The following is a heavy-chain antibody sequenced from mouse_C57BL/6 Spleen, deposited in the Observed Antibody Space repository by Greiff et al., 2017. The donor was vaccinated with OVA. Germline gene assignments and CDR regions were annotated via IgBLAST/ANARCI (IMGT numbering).Heavy chain of an antibody. CDR3: ARGDYYGSSYEAMDY. V-gene: IGHV1-42*01. CDR2: INPSTGGT. CDR1: GYSFTGYY. D-gene: IGHD1-1*01. Sequence: EVQLQQSGPELVKPGASVKISCKASGYSFTGYYMNWVKQSPEKSLEWIGEINPSTGGTTYNQKFKAKATLTVDKSSSTAYMQLKSLTSEDSAVYYCARGDYYGSSYEAMDYWGQGTSVTVSS. J-gene: IGHJ4*01.